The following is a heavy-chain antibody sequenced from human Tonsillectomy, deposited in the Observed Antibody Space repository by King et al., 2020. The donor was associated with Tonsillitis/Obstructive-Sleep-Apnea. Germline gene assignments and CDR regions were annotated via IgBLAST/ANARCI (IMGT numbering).Heavy chain of an antibody. J-gene: IGHJ3*02. V-gene: IGHV4-61*01. CDR2: NYYSGST. Sequence: QMQESGPGLVKPSETLSLTCTVSGGSVSSGSYYWSWIRQPPGKGLEWIGYNYYSGSTNYNPSLKSRVTISVDTSKNQFALKLSSVTAADTAVYYCARESGPTAFDIWGQGTMVTVSS. CDR3: ARESGPTAFDI. CDR1: GGSVSSGSYY.